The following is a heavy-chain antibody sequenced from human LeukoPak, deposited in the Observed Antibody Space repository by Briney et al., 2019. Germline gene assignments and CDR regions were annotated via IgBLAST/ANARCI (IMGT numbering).Heavy chain of an antibody. CDR3: ARDVTYHGGDWFDP. V-gene: IGHV3-11*04. D-gene: IGHD4-23*01. J-gene: IGHJ5*02. CDR1: GFTFSDYY. Sequence: GGSLRLSCAASGFTFSDYYMSWIRQAPGKGLEWVSYISSTATSIYYADSVKGRFTVSRDNAKNSLYLQMNSLRAEDTAVYYCARDVTYHGGDWFDPWGQGTLVTVSS. CDR2: ISSTATSI.